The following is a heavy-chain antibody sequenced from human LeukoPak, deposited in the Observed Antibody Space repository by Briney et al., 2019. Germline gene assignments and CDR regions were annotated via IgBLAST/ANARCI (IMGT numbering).Heavy chain of an antibody. CDR1: GGSISSSSYF. CDR2: IYYSGST. J-gene: IGHJ6*03. Sequence: SETLSLTCTVSGGSISSSSYFWGWIRQPPGKGLEWIGSIYYSGSTYYNPSLKSRVTLSVDTSKNQFSLKLSSVTAADTAVYYCARDSWWFGEFTGYYYYMDVWGKGTTVTVSS. D-gene: IGHD3-10*01. CDR3: ARDSWWFGEFTGYYYYMDV. V-gene: IGHV4-39*07.